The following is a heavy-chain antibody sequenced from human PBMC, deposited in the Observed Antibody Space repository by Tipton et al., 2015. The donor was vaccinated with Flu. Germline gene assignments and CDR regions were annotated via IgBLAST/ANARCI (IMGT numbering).Heavy chain of an antibody. J-gene: IGHJ6*02. Sequence: SLRLSCQASGFTFSSYDMHWVRQVSGRALEWVSGIGTAGDTYYADSVKGRFTIPRENAKNLLYLQMKSLRGGDTAVYFCARGPLPDSNWHNGMDVWGQGTSVTVFS. CDR1: GFTFSSYD. CDR2: IGTAGDT. CDR3: ARGPLPDSNWHNGMDV. D-gene: IGHD2-8*01. V-gene: IGHV3-13*01.